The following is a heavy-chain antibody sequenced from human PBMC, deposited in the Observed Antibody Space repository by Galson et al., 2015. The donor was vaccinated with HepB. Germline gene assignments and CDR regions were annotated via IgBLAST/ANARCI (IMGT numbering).Heavy chain of an antibody. CDR3: ARDVRYAFEM. D-gene: IGHD3-10*02. J-gene: IGHJ3*02. Sequence: LEWMGWISANSGNTNYAQKFQDRVTMTTETSTSTAYMELRSLTSDDTAVYYCARDVRYAFEMWGQGTTVTVSS. CDR2: ISANSGNT. V-gene: IGHV1-18*01.